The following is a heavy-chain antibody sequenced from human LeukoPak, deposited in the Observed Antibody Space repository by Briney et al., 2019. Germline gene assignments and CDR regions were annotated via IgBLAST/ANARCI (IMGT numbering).Heavy chain of an antibody. J-gene: IGHJ3*02. Sequence: GESLKISCKGSGYSFTSYWIGRVRQMPGKGLEWMGIIYPGDSDTRYSPSFQGQVTISADKSISTAYLQWSSLKASDTAMYYCASSSQYSGSFPTPAFDIWGQGTMVTVSS. V-gene: IGHV5-51*01. CDR2: IYPGDSDT. CDR3: ASSSQYSGSFPTPAFDI. D-gene: IGHD1-26*01. CDR1: GYSFTSYW.